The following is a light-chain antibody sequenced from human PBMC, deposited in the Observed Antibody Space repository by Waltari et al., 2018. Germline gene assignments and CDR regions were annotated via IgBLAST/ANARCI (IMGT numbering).Light chain of an antibody. V-gene: IGLV1-51*01. Sequence: QSVLTQPPSVSAAPGQKVTIYCSGSNSNIGNNYVSWYQQLPGTAPKLLIYDNDKPPPGIPDRFSGSKSGTSATLGITGLQTGDEADYYCGTWDSSLSAVLFGGGTKLTVL. CDR2: DND. CDR1: NSNIGNNY. J-gene: IGLJ2*01. CDR3: GTWDSSLSAVL.